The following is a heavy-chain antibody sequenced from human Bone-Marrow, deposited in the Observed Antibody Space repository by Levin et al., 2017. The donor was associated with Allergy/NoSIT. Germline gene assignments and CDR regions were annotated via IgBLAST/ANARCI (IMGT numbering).Heavy chain of an antibody. Sequence: GGSLRLSCAASGFMFSAYAMDWVRQAPGKGLEWVSKVGGGGTTYHADSVKGRFTSSRDNSKNTLYLQMNSLRADDTAVYYCAKEGAGSFFDYWGRGTLVTVSS. J-gene: IGHJ4*02. D-gene: IGHD6-13*01. V-gene: IGHV3-23*01. CDR2: VGGGGTT. CDR1: GFMFSAYA. CDR3: AKEGAGSFFDY.